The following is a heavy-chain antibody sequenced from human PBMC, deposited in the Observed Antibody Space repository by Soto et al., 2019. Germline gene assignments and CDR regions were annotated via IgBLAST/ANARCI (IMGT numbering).Heavy chain of an antibody. V-gene: IGHV1-2*04. D-gene: IGHD2-15*01. J-gene: IGHJ4*02. CDR1: GYTFTGYY. CDR2: INPNSGGT. CDR3: ARGPDIVVVVAAKPFDY. Sequence: QVQLVQSGAEVKKPGASVKVSCKASGYTFTGYYMHWVRQAPGQGLEWMGWINPNSGGTNYAQKFQGWVTMTRDTSISTGYMELSRLRSDDTAVYYCARGPDIVVVVAAKPFDYWGQGTLVTVSS.